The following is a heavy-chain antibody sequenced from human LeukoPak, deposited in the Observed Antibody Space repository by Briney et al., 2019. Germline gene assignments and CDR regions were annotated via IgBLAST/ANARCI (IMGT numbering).Heavy chain of an antibody. Sequence: GGSLRLSCAASGFTFSSYAMSWVRQAPGKGLEWVSAISGSGGSTYYANSVKGRFTISRDNSKNTLYLQMNSLRAEDTAVYYCAKDHRRSGGYYFDYWGQGTLVTVS. J-gene: IGHJ4*02. D-gene: IGHD1-14*01. CDR2: ISGSGGST. CDR1: GFTFSSYA. CDR3: AKDHRRSGGYYFDY. V-gene: IGHV3-23*01.